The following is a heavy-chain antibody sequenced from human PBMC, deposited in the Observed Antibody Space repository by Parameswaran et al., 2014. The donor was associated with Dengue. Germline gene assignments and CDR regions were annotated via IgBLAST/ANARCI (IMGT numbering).Heavy chain of an antibody. CDR3: ASGYYNYYYYYMDV. Sequence: VRQMPGKGLEWIGFTYYSGSTTYNPSLKSRVTISLDTSKNQFSLKLNSVTAADTAVYYCASGYYNYYYYYMDVWGQKGPRSPSP. V-gene: IGHV4-59*01. D-gene: IGHD3-9*01. CDR2: TYYSGST. J-gene: IGHJ6*03.